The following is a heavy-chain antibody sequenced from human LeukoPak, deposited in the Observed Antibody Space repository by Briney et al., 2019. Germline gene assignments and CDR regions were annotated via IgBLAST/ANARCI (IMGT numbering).Heavy chain of an antibody. J-gene: IGHJ4*02. CDR3: ARSPTYYDILTGYSPVAYFDY. V-gene: IGHV4-59*01. CDR1: GGSISSYY. CDR2: INYSGST. Sequence: SETLSLTCTVSGGSISSYYRSWIRQPPGKGLEWMGYINYSGSTNYNPSLKTRVTISVDTSKNLFSLKLSSVTAADTAVYYCARSPTYYDILTGYSPVAYFDYWGQGTLVTVSS. D-gene: IGHD3-9*01.